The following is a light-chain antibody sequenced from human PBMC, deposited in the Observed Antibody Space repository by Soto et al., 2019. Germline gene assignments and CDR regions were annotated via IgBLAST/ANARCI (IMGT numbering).Light chain of an antibody. Sequence: DIQVTQSPSTLSASVGDRVTITCRVSQSIRTWLAWFQQKPGRAPKVLISKASTLESGVPSRFSGDESGTELTLTISSLQTDDFATYYGQQFGAGFPWTFGQGTKVELK. V-gene: IGKV1-5*03. CDR3: QQFGAGFPWT. CDR2: KAS. CDR1: QSIRTW. J-gene: IGKJ1*01.